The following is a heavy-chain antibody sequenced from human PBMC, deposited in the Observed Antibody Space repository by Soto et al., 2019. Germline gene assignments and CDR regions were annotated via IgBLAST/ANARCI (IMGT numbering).Heavy chain of an antibody. V-gene: IGHV1-18*04. CDR2: ISAYNGNT. CDR1: GYTVTSYG. J-gene: IGHJ5*02. D-gene: IGHD2-2*02. Sequence: AAVKVSCKASGYTVTSYGISWLRQAPGQGLEWMGWISAYNGNTNYAQKLQGRVTMTTDTSTSTAYMELRSLRSDDAAVYYCAREGYCGSTSCYTEDNWFDPWGQGTLVTVSS. CDR3: AREGYCGSTSCYTEDNWFDP.